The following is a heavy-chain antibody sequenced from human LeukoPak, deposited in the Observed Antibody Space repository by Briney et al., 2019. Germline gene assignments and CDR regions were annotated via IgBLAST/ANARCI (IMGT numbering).Heavy chain of an antibody. J-gene: IGHJ6*03. V-gene: IGHV3-30*02. CDR3: AKNKPLVPPDGTRGYYYMDV. CDR1: GFTLSTYG. Sequence: GGSLRLSCAASGFTLSTYGMHWVRQAPGKGLEWVAFIRYDVTNKYYADSVKGRFTISRDNSKNTLYLQMNSLRPEDTAVYYCAKNKPLVPPDGTRGYYYMDVWGKGTTVTVSS. D-gene: IGHD1-7*01. CDR2: IRYDVTNK.